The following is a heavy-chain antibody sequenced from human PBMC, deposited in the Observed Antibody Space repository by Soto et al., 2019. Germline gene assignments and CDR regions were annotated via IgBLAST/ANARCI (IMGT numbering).Heavy chain of an antibody. CDR2: INPSGGNT. D-gene: IGHD3-22*01. CDR3: ARDLYDSSGYWVGAYYYYGMDV. CDR1: GYTFTSYY. J-gene: IGHJ6*02. V-gene: IGHV1-46*01. Sequence: ASVKVSCKASGYTFTSYYMHWVRQAPGQGLEWMGIINPSGGNTRYAQKFQGRVTMTRDTSASTVYMELSSLRSEDTAVYYCARDLYDSSGYWVGAYYYYGMDVWGQGTTVTVSS.